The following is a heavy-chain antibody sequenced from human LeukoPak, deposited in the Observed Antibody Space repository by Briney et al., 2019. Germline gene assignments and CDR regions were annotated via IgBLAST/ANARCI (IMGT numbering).Heavy chain of an antibody. CDR2: IYYSGST. CDR1: GGSISSSSYC. D-gene: IGHD2-15*01. Sequence: SETLSLTCTVSGGSISSSSYCWGWIRQPPGKGLEWIGSIYYSGSTYYQPSLRSRVTISVDTSKNQFSLKLSSVTAADTAVYYCARHMSGGGRDAFDIWGQGTMVTVSS. J-gene: IGHJ3*02. V-gene: IGHV4-39*01. CDR3: ARHMSGGGRDAFDI.